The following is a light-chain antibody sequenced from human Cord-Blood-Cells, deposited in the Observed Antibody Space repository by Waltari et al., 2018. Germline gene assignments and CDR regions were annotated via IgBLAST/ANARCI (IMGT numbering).Light chain of an antibody. CDR3: QQSYSTSWT. J-gene: IGKJ1*01. CDR1: QSISSY. CDR2: AAS. V-gene: IGKV1-39*01. Sequence: QMTQSPSSLSASAGERVTITCRASQSISSYLNRYQQKPGKAPKLLSYAASRLQSGVPSRFSGSGSGTDFALTISSLQPEDFATYYCQQSYSTSWTFGQGTKVEIK.